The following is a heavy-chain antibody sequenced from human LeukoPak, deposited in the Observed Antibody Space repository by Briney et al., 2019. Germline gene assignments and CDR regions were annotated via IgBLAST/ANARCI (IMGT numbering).Heavy chain of an antibody. J-gene: IGHJ2*01. V-gene: IGHV3-23*01. CDR2: ISGSGDRT. CDR1: GFTFSSYA. D-gene: IGHD2-2*01. CDR3: ARGVVPAAMRYWYFDL. Sequence: GGSLRLSCAASGFTFSSYAMSWVRQAPGKGLEWVSAISGSGDRTYYADSEKGRFTISRDNSKNTLYLQMNSLRAEDTAVYYCARGVVPAAMRYWYFDLWGRGTLVTVSS.